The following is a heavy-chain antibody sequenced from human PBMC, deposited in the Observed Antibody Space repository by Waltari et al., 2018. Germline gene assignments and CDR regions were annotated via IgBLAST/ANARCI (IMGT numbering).Heavy chain of an antibody. Sequence: EVQLVESGGGLVKPGGSLRLPCAASGFPFSKAWKSGVPQAPGKGLEWVGRIKSKADGGTTDYAAPVKGRFTISRDDSKNTLYLQMNSLKTEDTAVYYCTTEVVVAAWDYWGQGTLVTVSS. CDR1: GFPFSKAW. J-gene: IGHJ4*02. CDR3: TTEVVVAAWDY. CDR2: IKSKADGGTT. D-gene: IGHD2-15*01. V-gene: IGHV3-15*01.